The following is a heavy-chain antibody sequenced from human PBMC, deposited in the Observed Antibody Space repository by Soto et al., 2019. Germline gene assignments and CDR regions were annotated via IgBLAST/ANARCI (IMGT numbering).Heavy chain of an antibody. CDR2: INTDGST. J-gene: IGHJ4*02. V-gene: IGHV3-23*01. CDR1: GFIFSSYA. Sequence: EVQLLESGGGLIQPGGSLRLSCATSGFIFSSYAMSWARQAPGKGLEWVSSINTDGSTYYTDSVKGRLTISRDNSRNTLYLQMHNLRAEDTAIYYCAKNYYFDSWGQGTLVTVSS. CDR3: AKNYYFDS.